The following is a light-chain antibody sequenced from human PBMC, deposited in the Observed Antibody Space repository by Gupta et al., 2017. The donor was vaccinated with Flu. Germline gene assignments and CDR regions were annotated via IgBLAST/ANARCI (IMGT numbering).Light chain of an antibody. CDR1: CGLNFGSHR. J-gene: IGLJ3*02. V-gene: IGLV5-45*02. CDR2: YNSDSDT. CDR3: MIEDRDGWV. Sequence: QAVLPQPSSLSASPGASARLPCTLRCGLNFGSHRIYWYQQKPGSPPQYLLRYNSDSDTQQGSGVPSRFSGSKDDSANAGILXIXGLQAEXEADYYCMIEDRDGWVFGGGTKLTVL.